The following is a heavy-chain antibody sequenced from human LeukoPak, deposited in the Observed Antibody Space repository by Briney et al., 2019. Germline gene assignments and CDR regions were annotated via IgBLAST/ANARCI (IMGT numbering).Heavy chain of an antibody. V-gene: IGHV5-51*01. D-gene: IGHD6-13*01. CDR2: IYPGDSRI. CDR3: ACRDLTSTWSFP. J-gene: IGHJ5*02. CDR1: GYSFTSYW. Sequence: GESLKISCQGFGYSFTSYWIGWVRQMPGKGMEWMGVIYPGDSRIRYNPSFRGQVTISVDKSISTAYLQWVRLKASDTAMYYCACRDLTSTWSFPWGQGTLVTVSS.